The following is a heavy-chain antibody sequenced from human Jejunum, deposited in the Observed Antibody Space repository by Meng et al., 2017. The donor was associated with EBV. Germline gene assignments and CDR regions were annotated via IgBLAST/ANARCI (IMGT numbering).Heavy chain of an antibody. J-gene: IGHJ4*02. Sequence: DVQLVESGXGLVQPGGSLRLSCAASGFTFSSYWMHWVRQAPGEGLVWVSRINGDGSITSYADSVKGRFTISRDNAKNTLYVQMNSLRVEDTAVYYCARDPGDRSGFFPSYFDSWGQGSLVTVSS. CDR1: GFTFSSYW. CDR3: ARDPGDRSGFFPSYFDS. V-gene: IGHV3-74*01. D-gene: IGHD3-22*01. CDR2: INGDGSIT.